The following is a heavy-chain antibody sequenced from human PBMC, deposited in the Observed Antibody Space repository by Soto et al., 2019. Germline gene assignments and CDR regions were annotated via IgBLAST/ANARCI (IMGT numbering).Heavy chain of an antibody. J-gene: IGHJ4*02. D-gene: IGHD2-2*02. CDR3: ARVPLNTPRAPLDY. CDR1: GYTFTSYY. Sequence: ASVKVSCKASGYTFTSYYMHWVRQAPGQGLEWMGIINPSGGSTSYAQKLQGRVTMTRDTSTSTVYIELSSLRYEDTVFYYCARVPLNTPRAPLDYWGQGTLVTVSS. CDR2: INPSGGST. V-gene: IGHV1-46*03.